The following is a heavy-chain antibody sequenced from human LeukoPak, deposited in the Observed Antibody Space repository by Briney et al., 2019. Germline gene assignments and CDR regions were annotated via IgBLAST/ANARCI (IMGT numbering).Heavy chain of an antibody. CDR1: GFTFSSYS. CDR2: ISSSSSYI. Sequence: PGGSLRLSCAASGFTFSSYSMNWVRQAPGKGLEWVSSISSSSSYIYYADSVKGRFTISRDNAKNSLYLHMNSLGAEDTAVYYCARVFSGEDAFGIWGQGTMVTVSS. CDR3: ARVFSGEDAFGI. V-gene: IGHV3-21*01. J-gene: IGHJ3*02. D-gene: IGHD5-12*01.